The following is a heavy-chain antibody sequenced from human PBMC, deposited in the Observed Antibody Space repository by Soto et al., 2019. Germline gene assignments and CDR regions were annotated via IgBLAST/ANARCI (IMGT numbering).Heavy chain of an antibody. D-gene: IGHD3-3*01. CDR1: GGTFSSYT. Sequence: QVQLVQSGAEVKKPGSSVKVSCKASGGTFSSYTMSWVRQAPGQGLEWMGGIIPIFGAAKNAQKFQDRLTVTADESTSTAYMELRSLRAEDSAVYYCAQDASGWSLAYWGQGTLVIVSS. CDR3: AQDASGWSLAY. J-gene: IGHJ4*02. V-gene: IGHV1-69*01. CDR2: IIPIFGAA.